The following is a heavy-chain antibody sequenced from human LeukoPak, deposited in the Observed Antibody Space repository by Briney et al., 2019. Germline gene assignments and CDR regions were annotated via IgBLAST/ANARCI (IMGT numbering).Heavy chain of an antibody. Sequence: PGGSLRLFCAAAGFTFRNYAMSWVRQPPGKGLECVSLISASGAITNYADSGDDSFIISRDNSKNTLYLKMSSLRAEDTARYYCARSPSDVASKPNYSEYWGQGALVTVSS. D-gene: IGHD1-14*01. V-gene: IGHV3-23*01. CDR3: ARSPSDVASKPNYSEY. CDR1: GFTFRNYA. CDR2: ISASGAIT. J-gene: IGHJ4*02.